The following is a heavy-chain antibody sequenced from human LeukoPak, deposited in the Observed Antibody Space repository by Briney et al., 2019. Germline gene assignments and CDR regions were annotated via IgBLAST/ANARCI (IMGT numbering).Heavy chain of an antibody. CDR3: ARARDILTGWTYYFDY. Sequence: SETLSLTCTVSGGSMSGHYWSWIRQPPGKGLEWIGYIYNSGSTNYSPSLRSRITISVDTSKKKFSLRLSSVTAADTAVYYCARARDILTGWTYYFDYWGQGTLVTASS. J-gene: IGHJ4*02. D-gene: IGHD3-9*01. CDR1: GGSMSGHY. V-gene: IGHV4-59*11. CDR2: IYNSGST.